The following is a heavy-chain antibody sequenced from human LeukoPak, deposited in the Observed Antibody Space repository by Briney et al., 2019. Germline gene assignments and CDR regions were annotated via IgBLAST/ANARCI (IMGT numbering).Heavy chain of an antibody. V-gene: IGHV4-31*03. CDR1: GGSISSGGYY. CDR3: VRSLSTLSKKDGDY. J-gene: IGHJ4*02. Sequence: KPSETLSLTCTVSGGSISSGGYYWSWIRQHPGKGLEWIGYIYYSGSTYYNPSLKSRVTISVDASKNQFSLKLSSVTAADTAVYYCVRSLSTLSKKDGDYWGQGTLVTVSS. CDR2: IYYSGST. D-gene: IGHD1-1*01.